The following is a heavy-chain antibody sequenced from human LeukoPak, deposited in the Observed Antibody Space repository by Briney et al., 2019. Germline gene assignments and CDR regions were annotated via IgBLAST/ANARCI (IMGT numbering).Heavy chain of an antibody. V-gene: IGHV3-66*02. D-gene: IGHD3-3*01. CDR2: IYSGGST. CDR3: ARDNFWSGYYGY. CDR1: GFTVSSNY. Sequence: PGGSLRLSCAASGFTVSSNYMNWVRQAPGKGLEWVSVIYSGGSTYYADSVKGRFTISRDTSKNTLYLQMNSLRPEDTAVYYCARDNFWSGYYGYWGQGTLVTVSS. J-gene: IGHJ4*02.